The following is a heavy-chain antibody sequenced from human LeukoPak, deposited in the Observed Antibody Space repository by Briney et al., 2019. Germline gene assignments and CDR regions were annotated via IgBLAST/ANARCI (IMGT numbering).Heavy chain of an antibody. CDR1: GGTFSSYA. CDR2: IIPIFGTA. J-gene: IGHJ5*02. CDR3: ARLPYHYDSSGYHWFDP. Sequence: ASVKVSCKASGGTFSSYAISWVRQAPGQGLEWMGGIIPIFGTANYAQKFQGRVTITTDESTSTAYMELSSLRSEDTAVYYCARLPYHYDSSGYHWFDPWGQGTLVTVSS. D-gene: IGHD3-22*01. V-gene: IGHV1-69*05.